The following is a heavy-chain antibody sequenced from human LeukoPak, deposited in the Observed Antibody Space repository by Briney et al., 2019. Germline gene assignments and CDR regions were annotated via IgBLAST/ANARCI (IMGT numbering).Heavy chain of an antibody. V-gene: IGHV3-11*01. J-gene: IGHJ4*02. CDR3: ARRRDFIDY. Sequence: GGSLRLSCAASGFTLSDYYMSWIRQAPGKGLEWVSYSSSSGSTIYHADSVKGRFAISRDNAKNSLYLQMNSLRAEDTAVYYCARRRDFIDYWGQGTLVIVSS. D-gene: IGHD3/OR15-3a*01. CDR2: SSSSGSTI. CDR1: GFTLSDYY.